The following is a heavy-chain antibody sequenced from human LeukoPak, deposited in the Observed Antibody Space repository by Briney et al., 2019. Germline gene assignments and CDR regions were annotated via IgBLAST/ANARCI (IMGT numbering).Heavy chain of an antibody. CDR1: GGSISSGDYY. CDR2: IYYSGST. D-gene: IGHD6-19*01. V-gene: IGHV4-30-4*01. Sequence: PSETLSLTCTVSGGSISSGDYYWSWIRQPPGKGLEWIGYIYYSGSTYYNLSLKSRVTISVDTSKNQFSLKLSSVTAADTAVYYCARGYSSGDAFDIWGQGTMVTVSS. J-gene: IGHJ3*02. CDR3: ARGYSSGDAFDI.